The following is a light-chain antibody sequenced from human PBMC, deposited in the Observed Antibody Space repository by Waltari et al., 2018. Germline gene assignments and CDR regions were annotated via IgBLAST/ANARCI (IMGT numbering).Light chain of an antibody. CDR3: QQRSNWPPIT. Sequence: EVVLTQSPATLSLSPGERATLSCRASQSVGSELAWYQQKAGQAPRLLICDASNRATGISDRFSGSGSETDFALTISSLEPEDVAVYFCQQRSNWPPITFGQGTRLEIK. CDR2: DAS. V-gene: IGKV3-11*01. CDR1: QSVGSE. J-gene: IGKJ5*01.